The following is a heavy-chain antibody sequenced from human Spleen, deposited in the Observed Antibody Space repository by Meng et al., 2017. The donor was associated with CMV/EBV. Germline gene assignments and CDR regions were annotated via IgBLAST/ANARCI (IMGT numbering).Heavy chain of an antibody. CDR1: GFTFSSYA. J-gene: IGHJ4*02. CDR3: ARAPERYFNYFDY. V-gene: IGHV3-30*04. D-gene: IGHD3-9*01. Sequence: GGSLRLSCAASGFTFSSYAMHWVRQAPGKGLEWVAVISYDGTTQNYVNSVKGRFTISRDNSKNTVYLQMNSLRAEDRAVYYCARAPERYFNYFDYWGQGALVTVSS. CDR2: ISYDGTTQ.